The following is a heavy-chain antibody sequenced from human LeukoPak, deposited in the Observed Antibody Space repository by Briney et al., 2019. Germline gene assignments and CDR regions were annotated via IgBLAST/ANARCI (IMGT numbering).Heavy chain of an antibody. CDR1: DGSVISASYY. D-gene: IGHD5/OR15-5a*01. Sequence: PSETLSLTCSVSDGSVISASYYWGWVRQSPGKGLEWIGSVYYVGDTSYNPSFLGRAAVSLDTSNNQMSLTLKSVTAADTAVYYCVRDRNYGLRLFDSWGQGPLVIVSS. J-gene: IGHJ4*02. CDR2: VYYVGDT. CDR3: VRDRNYGLRLFDS. V-gene: IGHV4-39*07.